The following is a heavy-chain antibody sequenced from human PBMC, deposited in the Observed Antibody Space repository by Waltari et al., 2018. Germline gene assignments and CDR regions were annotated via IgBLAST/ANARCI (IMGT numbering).Heavy chain of an antibody. CDR2: RNPNSGNT. Sequence: QVQLVQSGAEVKKPGASVKVSCKASGYTFTSYDINWVRQATGQGLGWMGWRNPNSGNTGYAQKFKGRVTMTRNTSISTAYMELSSLRSEDTAVYYCARRRGRWGGNAFDIWGQGTMVTVSS. CDR3: ARRRGRWGGNAFDI. CDR1: GYTFTSYD. V-gene: IGHV1-8*01. J-gene: IGHJ3*02. D-gene: IGHD3-16*01.